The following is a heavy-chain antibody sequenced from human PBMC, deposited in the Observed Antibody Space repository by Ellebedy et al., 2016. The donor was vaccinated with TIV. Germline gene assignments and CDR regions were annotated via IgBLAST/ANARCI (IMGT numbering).Heavy chain of an antibody. D-gene: IGHD5-24*01. CDR3: ARDMGRWLQFLGF. CDR1: GFTFSSYN. V-gene: IGHV3-48*02. CDR2: ISSDTLTI. Sequence: GESLKISCAASGFTFSSYNIIWVRQAPGKGLEWISYISSDTLTIEYADSVKGRFTISRDNAKNSVYLQMKSLRDEDTAVYFCARDMGRWLQFLGFWGQGTLVTVSS. J-gene: IGHJ4*02.